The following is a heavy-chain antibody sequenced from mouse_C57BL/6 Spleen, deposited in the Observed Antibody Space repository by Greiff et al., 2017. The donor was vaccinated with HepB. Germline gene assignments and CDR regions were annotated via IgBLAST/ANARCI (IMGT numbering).Heavy chain of an antibody. D-gene: IGHD3-2*02. CDR2: IDPETGGT. Sequence: VQLQQSGAELVRPGASVTLSCKASGYTFTDYEMHWVKQTPVHGLEWIGAIDPETGGTAYNQKFKGKAILTADKSSSTAYMELRSLTSEDSAVYYCTTTAQGAMDYWGQGTSVTVSS. CDR3: TTTAQGAMDY. CDR1: GYTFTDYE. J-gene: IGHJ4*01. V-gene: IGHV1-15*01.